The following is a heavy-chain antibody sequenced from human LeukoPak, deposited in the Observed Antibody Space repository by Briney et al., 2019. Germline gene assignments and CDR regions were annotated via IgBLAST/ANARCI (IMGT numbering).Heavy chain of an antibody. CDR2: IQSSGST. CDR3: ADSSTTWGWLDP. D-gene: IGHD3-16*01. J-gene: IGHJ5*02. Sequence: SETLSLTCTVSGGSISSSSSYWGWIRQPPGEGLEWIGSIQSSGSTHYNPSLESRVTISVDTSKNQFSLKLNSVTAADTALYYCADSSTTWGWLDPWGQGTPVTVSS. V-gene: IGHV4-39*01. CDR1: GGSISSSSSY.